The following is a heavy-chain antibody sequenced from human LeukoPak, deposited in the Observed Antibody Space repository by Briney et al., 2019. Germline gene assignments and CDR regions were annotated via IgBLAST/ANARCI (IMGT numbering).Heavy chain of an antibody. V-gene: IGHV3-23*01. CDR3: AKALKRIYYYGMDV. Sequence: GGSLRLSCAASGFTFSSYAMSWVRQAPGKGLEWVSAISGSGGSTYYADSVKGRFTISRDNSKNALYLQMNSLRAEDTAVYYCAKALKRIYYYGMDVWGQGTTVTVSS. J-gene: IGHJ6*02. CDR2: ISGSGGST. D-gene: IGHD2-15*01. CDR1: GFTFSSYA.